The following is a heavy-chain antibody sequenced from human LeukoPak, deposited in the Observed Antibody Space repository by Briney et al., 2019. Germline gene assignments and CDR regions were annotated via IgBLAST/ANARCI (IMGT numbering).Heavy chain of an antibody. CDR3: ARGGSGSSGYAFDY. D-gene: IGHD3-22*01. V-gene: IGHV4-30-2*01. CDR1: GGSISSGGYS. J-gene: IGHJ4*02. Sequence: PSETLSLTCAVSGGSISSGGYSWSWIRQPPGKGLEWIGHIYHSGSTYYNPSLKSRVTISVDRSKNQFSLKLSSVTAADTAVYYCARGGSGSSGYAFDYWGQGTLVTVSS. CDR2: IYHSGST.